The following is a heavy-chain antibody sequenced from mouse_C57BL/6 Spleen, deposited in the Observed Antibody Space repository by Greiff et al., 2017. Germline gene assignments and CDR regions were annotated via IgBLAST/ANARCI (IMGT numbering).Heavy chain of an antibody. V-gene: IGHV1-47*01. Sequence: VQLVESGAELVKPGASVKMSCKASGYTFTTYPIEWMKQNHGKSLEWIGNFHPYNDDTKYNEKFKGKATLTVEKSSSTVYLELSRLTSDDSAVYYCARGGLYYSNYGNWYFDVWGTGTTVTVSS. CDR3: ARGGLYYSNYGNWYFDV. CDR1: GYTFTTYP. D-gene: IGHD2-5*01. CDR2: FHPYNDDT. J-gene: IGHJ1*03.